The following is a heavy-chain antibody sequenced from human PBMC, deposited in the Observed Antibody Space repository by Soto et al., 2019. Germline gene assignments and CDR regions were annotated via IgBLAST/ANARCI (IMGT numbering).Heavy chain of an antibody. CDR2: IIPILGSP. CDR1: GGSFRRYA. D-gene: IGHD1-26*01. J-gene: IGHJ3*01. CDR3: ASRERVDAFDL. Sequence: QVLLVQSGAEVKKPGSSVKVSCKVSGGSFRRYAISWVRQAPGQGLEWMGGIIPILGSPNYAQKFQDRVTIIADESTSTTYMELSSLRSEDAAVYYCASRERVDAFDLWGQGTMVTVSS. V-gene: IGHV1-69*01.